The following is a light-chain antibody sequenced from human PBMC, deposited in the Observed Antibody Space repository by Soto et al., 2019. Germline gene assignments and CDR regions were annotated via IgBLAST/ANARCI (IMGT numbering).Light chain of an antibody. V-gene: IGLV2-11*01. Sequence: QSALTQPRSVSGSPGQSVTISCTGTSSDVGGYNYVSWYQQHPGKAPKLMIYDVGKRPSGVPDRFSGSKSGNTASLTISGLQAEDEADYYCSSFAGNNNLVFGGGTKLTVL. CDR2: DVG. J-gene: IGLJ2*01. CDR1: SSDVGGYNY. CDR3: SSFAGNNNLV.